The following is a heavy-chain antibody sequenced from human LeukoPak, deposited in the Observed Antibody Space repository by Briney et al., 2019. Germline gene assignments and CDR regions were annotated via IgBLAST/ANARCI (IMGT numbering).Heavy chain of an antibody. V-gene: IGHV1-18*01. CDR1: GYTFTSYG. Sequence: GASVKVSCKASGYTFTSYGISWVRQAPGQGLEWIGWISAYNGNTNYAQKLQGRVTMTTDTSTSTAYMELRSLRSDDTAVYYCARGGVLGYCSGGSCYSYYFDYWGQGTLVTVSS. CDR2: ISAYNGNT. J-gene: IGHJ4*02. CDR3: ARGGVLGYCSGGSCYSYYFDY. D-gene: IGHD2-15*01.